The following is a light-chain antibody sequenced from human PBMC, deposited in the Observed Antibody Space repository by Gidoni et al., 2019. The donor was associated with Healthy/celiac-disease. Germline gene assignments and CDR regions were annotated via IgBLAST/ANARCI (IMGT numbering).Light chain of an antibody. J-gene: IGKJ5*01. CDR3: QQYNNWPPNT. CDR1: QSVRSN. CDR2: CSS. V-gene: IGKV3-15*01. Sequence: EIVMTQSPSTLSVSPGERANLSCSASQSVRSNLACYQQKPCQAPRLIIYCSSTRATGMPARFSGSGSGTEFTLTISSLQSEDVAVYYCQQYNNWPPNTFGQGTRLEIK.